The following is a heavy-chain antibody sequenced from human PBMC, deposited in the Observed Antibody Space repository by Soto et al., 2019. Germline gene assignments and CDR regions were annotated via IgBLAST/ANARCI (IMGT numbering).Heavy chain of an antibody. CDR1: GLTVSHNY. D-gene: IGHD3-16*01. CDR2: LYTEGTT. Sequence: GSLRLSCVASGLTVSHNYMAWVRQAPEMGLEWVSILYTEGTTYYADSVKGRFTISRDSSKNTLFLQMDSLRAEDTAVYYCVRPRPSGENYGMGVWGQGTTVTVSS. V-gene: IGHV3-53*01. J-gene: IGHJ6*02. CDR3: VRPRPSGENYGMGV.